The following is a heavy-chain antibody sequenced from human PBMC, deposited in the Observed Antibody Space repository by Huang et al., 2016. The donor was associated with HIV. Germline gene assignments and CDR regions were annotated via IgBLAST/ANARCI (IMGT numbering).Heavy chain of an antibody. J-gene: IGHJ4*02. CDR2: INPKRGGT. CDR1: GYTFTDSN. D-gene: IGHD6-6*01. Sequence: QVQLVQSGAEVKNPGASVRVSCKASGYTFTDSNIHWVRQAPGQGLGWMGWINPKRGGTSYAQRFQGRSTMTRDTTISTVHMDLRRIQSDDTAVYFCARDWSFGSSTSPADWGQGTLVTVSS. CDR3: ARDWSFGSSTSPAD. V-gene: IGHV1-2*02.